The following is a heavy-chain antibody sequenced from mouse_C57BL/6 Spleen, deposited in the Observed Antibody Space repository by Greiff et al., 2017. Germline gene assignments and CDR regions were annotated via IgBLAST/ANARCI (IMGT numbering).Heavy chain of an antibody. CDR1: GYTFTSYW. D-gene: IGHD3-2*02. Sequence: QVQLQQPGAELVKPGASVKVSCKASGYTFTSYWMHWVKQRPGQGLEWIGRIHPSDSDTNYNQKFKGKATLTVDKSSSTAYMQLRTLKYEDFAVYSSAIEPAQGWFADWGQGTLVTVSA. CDR3: AIEPAQGWFAD. J-gene: IGHJ3*01. V-gene: IGHV1-74*01. CDR2: IHPSDSDT.